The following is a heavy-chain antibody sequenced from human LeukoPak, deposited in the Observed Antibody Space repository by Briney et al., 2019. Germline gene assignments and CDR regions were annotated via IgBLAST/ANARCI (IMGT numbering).Heavy chain of an antibody. CDR2: ISYDGSNK. V-gene: IGHV3-30*03. J-gene: IGHJ3*02. Sequence: GGSVRLSCAASGFTFSSYGMHWVRQAPGKGLEWVAVISYDGSNKYYADSVKGRFTISRDNSKNTLYLQMNSLRAEDTAVYYCARGGRAAGNPRGGAFDIWGQGTMVTVSS. CDR1: GFTFSSYG. CDR3: ARGGRAAGNPRGGAFDI. D-gene: IGHD6-13*01.